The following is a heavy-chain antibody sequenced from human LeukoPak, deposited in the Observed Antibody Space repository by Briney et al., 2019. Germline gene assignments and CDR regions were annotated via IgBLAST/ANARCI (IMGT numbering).Heavy chain of an antibody. CDR3: ARVRLADERAWAY. Sequence: GASVKVSCKASGYTFSDFYIHWVRQAPGQGLEYVGWITPKSGDTYSPQRFQGRVTMTREASISTAYMALSSLRSDDPAVYFCARVRLADERAWAYWGQGTLVTVSS. CDR1: GYTFSDFY. CDR2: ITPKSGDT. J-gene: IGHJ4*02. V-gene: IGHV1-2*02. D-gene: IGHD3-3*02.